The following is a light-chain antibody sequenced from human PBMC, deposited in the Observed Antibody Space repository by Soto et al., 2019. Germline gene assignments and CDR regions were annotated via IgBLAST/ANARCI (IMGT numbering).Light chain of an antibody. CDR1: QSVSNN. Sequence: EIVLTQSPGTLSLSPGERATLSCRASQSVSNNYLAWYQQKPGQAPSLLIYGAFTRATGIPARFSGTGSGTEFTLTISSLQSEDFALYYCQQYNVWPLTFGQGTKVDIK. V-gene: IGKV3-15*01. CDR2: GAF. J-gene: IGKJ1*01. CDR3: QQYNVWPLT.